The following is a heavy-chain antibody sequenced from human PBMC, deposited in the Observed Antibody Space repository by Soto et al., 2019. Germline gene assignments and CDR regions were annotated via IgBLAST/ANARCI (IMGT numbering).Heavy chain of an antibody. J-gene: IGHJ4*02. CDR3: ARVPSGRGDLVDS. CDR2: IHHSGST. V-gene: IGHV4-4*02. Sequence: SETLSLTCTVSAVSGASITSSHWWSWVRQPPGKGLEWIGEIHHSGSTNYNPSLKSRVTLSVDKSKNQFYLKLTSVTAADTAVYYCARVPSGRGDLVDSWGQGTLVTVSS. CDR1: GASITSSHW. D-gene: IGHD3-16*01.